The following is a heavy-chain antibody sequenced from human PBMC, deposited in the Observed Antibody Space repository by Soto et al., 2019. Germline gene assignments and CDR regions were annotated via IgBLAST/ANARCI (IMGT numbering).Heavy chain of an antibody. D-gene: IGHD1-7*01. J-gene: IGHJ4*02. CDR1: GFTFSSFG. Sequence: QVQLVESGGGVVQPGRSLRLSCAASGFTFSSFGMHWVRQAPGKGLEWVAVISYDGSNKYYADSVKGRFTISRDNSKNTLYLQMNSLRAEDTAVYYCAKDTSGITGTTIAYWGKGTLVTVSS. CDR2: ISYDGSNK. V-gene: IGHV3-30*18. CDR3: AKDTSGITGTTIAY.